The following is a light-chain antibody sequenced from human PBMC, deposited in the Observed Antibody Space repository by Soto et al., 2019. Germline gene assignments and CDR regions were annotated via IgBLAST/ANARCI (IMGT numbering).Light chain of an antibody. CDR2: DVT. CDR3: CSYAGSYSYV. CDR1: SSDDGGYNY. Sequence: QSVLTQPRSVSGSPGQSVVISCTATSSDDGGYNYVSWYQQHPGKAPQRMIYDVTKRPSGVPDRFSGSSSGNTASLTISGLQAEDEADYFCCSYAGSYSYVFGTGTKVTVL. J-gene: IGLJ1*01. V-gene: IGLV2-11*01.